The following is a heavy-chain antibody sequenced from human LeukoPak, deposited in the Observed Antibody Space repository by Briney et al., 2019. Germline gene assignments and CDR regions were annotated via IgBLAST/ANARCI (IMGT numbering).Heavy chain of an antibody. Sequence: SETLSLTCTVSGGSISSSSYHWGWIRQPPGKGLEWIGSIYYSGRTYYNPSLKSRVTISVDTSKNQFSLKLSSVTAEDTAIYYCAAQYDFWSGYYIGWGQGTLVTVFS. CDR1: GGSISSSSYH. D-gene: IGHD3-3*01. CDR3: AAQYDFWSGYYIG. CDR2: IYYSGRT. J-gene: IGHJ4*02. V-gene: IGHV4-39*07.